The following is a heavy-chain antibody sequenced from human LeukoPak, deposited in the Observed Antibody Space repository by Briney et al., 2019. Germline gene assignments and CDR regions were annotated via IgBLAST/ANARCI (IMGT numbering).Heavy chain of an antibody. D-gene: IGHD3-10*01. CDR2: ISGGSGTK. V-gene: IGHV3-48*02. CDR1: GFTFRTYA. CDR3: ARGRATSVGTSFGC. Sequence: GGSLRLSCAASGFTFRTYAMNWVRQAPGKGLEWVSYISGGSGTKYYADSVKGRFTISRDNAKNSLFLQMNSLRDEDTAVYYCARGRATSVGTSFGCWGQGTLVTVSS. J-gene: IGHJ4*02.